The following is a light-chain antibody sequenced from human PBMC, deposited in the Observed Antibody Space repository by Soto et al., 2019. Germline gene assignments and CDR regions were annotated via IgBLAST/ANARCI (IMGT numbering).Light chain of an antibody. J-gene: IGKJ5*01. Sequence: EIVMTQAPATLSVSPGVRATLSCRASQSGTSHLAWYQQNPGQAPRLHIYGASTRATDIPARFSGSGSGTEFSLTISSLQSKHFGIYYCQQDDKVPPITFDHGTRVEI. CDR2: GAS. CDR3: QQDDKVPPIT. V-gene: IGKV3-15*01. CDR1: QSGTSH.